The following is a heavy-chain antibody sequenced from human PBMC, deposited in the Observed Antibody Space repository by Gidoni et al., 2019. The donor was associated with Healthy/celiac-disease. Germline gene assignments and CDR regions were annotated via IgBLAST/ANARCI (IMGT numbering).Heavy chain of an antibody. D-gene: IGHD6-19*01. V-gene: IGHV3-23*01. Sequence: EVQVLESGGDLVQPEGSLRLSCAASGFTFNHYAMSWVRQAPGKGLEWVSTISGGGGNTYYADSVKGRFTVSRDNSKSTLFLQMNSLRAEDTAIYYCAKGGRGSGWSFDPWGQGTLVTVSS. CDR1: GFTFNHYA. J-gene: IGHJ5*02. CDR3: AKGGRGSGWSFDP. CDR2: ISGGGGNT.